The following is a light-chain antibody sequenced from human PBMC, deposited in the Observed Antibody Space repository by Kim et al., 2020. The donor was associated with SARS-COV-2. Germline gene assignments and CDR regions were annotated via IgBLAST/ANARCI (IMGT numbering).Light chain of an antibody. J-gene: IGLJ2*01. V-gene: IGLV2-11*01. CDR2: DVN. CDR3: CSYAGSYSAV. CDR1: VIDVCGYDY. Sequence: GPSVTTFCTGPVIDVCGYDYVSWYQQHPGNVPNLMFYDVNSRPSGVPDRFSGSKSGNTASLTISGLQAEDEADYYCCSYAGSYSAVFGGGTKLTVL.